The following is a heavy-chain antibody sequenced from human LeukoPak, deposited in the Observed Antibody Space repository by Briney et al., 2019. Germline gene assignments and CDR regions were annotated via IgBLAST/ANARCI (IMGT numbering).Heavy chain of an antibody. D-gene: IGHD5-12*01. CDR2: IYYSGST. J-gene: IGHJ4*02. Sequence: SETLSLTCTVSGGSISSSSYYWGWIRQPPGKGLEWIGSIYYSGSTYYNPSLKSRVTISVDTSKNQFSLKLSSVTAADTAVYYCARGGLSGYEPIDYWGQGTLVTVSS. V-gene: IGHV4-39*07. CDR3: ARGGLSGYEPIDY. CDR1: GGSISSSSYY.